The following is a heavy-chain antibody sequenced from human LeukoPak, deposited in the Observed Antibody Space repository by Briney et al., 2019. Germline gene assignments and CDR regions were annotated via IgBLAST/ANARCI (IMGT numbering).Heavy chain of an antibody. CDR3: ARGGTTWELYYYYYMDV. J-gene: IGHJ6*03. V-gene: IGHV4-4*07. CDR2: IYTSGST. Sequence: PADTLSPTPTAPGRSISKDYWSFLGHPARKRLERLGRIYTSGSTNYNPSLKSRVTMSVDTSKNQFSLKLSSVTAADTAVYYCARGGTTWELYYYYYMDVWGKGTTVTISS. D-gene: IGHD1-7*01. CDR1: GRSISKDY.